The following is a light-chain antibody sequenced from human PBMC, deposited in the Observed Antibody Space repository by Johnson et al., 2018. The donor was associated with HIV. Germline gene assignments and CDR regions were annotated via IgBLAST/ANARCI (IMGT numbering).Light chain of an antibody. CDR1: SSNIENNY. J-gene: IGLJ1*01. Sequence: QSVLTQPPSVSAAPGQKVTISCSGSSSNIENNYVSWYQQVPGAAPQLLIYENNKRPSGIPDRFSGSKSGPSATLGITALQPGDEADYYCGTWDTSLRTCFFGTGTKVTVL. CDR2: ENN. V-gene: IGLV1-51*01. CDR3: GTWDTSLRTCF.